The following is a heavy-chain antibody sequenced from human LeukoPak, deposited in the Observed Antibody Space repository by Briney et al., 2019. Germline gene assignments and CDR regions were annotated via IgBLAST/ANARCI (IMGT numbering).Heavy chain of an antibody. J-gene: IGHJ3*02. CDR2: INPNSGGT. Sequence: ASVKVSCKASGYTFTGYYMHWVRQAPGQGLEWMGWINPNSGGTNYAQKFQGWVTMTRDTSISTAYMKLSRLRSDDTAVYYCARGEGYYYGSGTGGAFDIWGQGTMVTVSS. D-gene: IGHD3-10*01. CDR3: ARGEGYYYGSGTGGAFDI. V-gene: IGHV1-2*04. CDR1: GYTFTGYY.